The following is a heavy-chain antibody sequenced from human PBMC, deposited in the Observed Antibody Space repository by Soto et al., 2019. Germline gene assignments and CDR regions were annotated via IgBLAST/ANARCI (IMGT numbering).Heavy chain of an antibody. V-gene: IGHV3-23*01. J-gene: IGHJ4*02. D-gene: IGHD6-19*01. CDR2: ISGSGGST. CDR1: GFTFSSYA. CDR3: AKDTVPRYSSGWDYFDY. Sequence: EVQLLESGGGLVQPGGSLRLSCAASGFTFSSYAMSWVRQAPGKGLEWVSAISGSGGSTYYADSVKGRFTISRDNSKNTLYLQMKSLRAEDTAVYYCAKDTVPRYSSGWDYFDYWGQGTLVTVSS.